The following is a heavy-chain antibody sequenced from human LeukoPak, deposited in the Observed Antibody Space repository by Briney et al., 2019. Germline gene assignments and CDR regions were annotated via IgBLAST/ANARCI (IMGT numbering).Heavy chain of an antibody. V-gene: IGHV3-30*04. CDR2: ISYDGSNK. CDR1: GFTFSSYA. Sequence: PGGSLRLSCAASGFTFSSYAMHWVRQAPGQGLERVAVISYDGSNKSYADSVKGRFTISRDNSKNTLYLQMNSLRAEDTAVYYCARDGRGGATHLGYFDYWGQGTLVTVSS. CDR3: ARDGRGGATHLGYFDY. J-gene: IGHJ4*02. D-gene: IGHD1-26*01.